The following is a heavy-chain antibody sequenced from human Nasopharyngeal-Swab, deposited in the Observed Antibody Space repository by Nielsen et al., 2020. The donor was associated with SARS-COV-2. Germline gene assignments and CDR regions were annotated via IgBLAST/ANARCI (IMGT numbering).Heavy chain of an antibody. CDR2: INHSGST. Sequence: GSLRLSCAVYGGSFSGYYWSWIRQPPGKGLEWIGEINHSGSTNYNPSLKSRVTISVDTSKNQFSLKLSSVTAADTAVYYCARSPGYYFDYWGQGTLVTVSS. J-gene: IGHJ4*02. V-gene: IGHV4-34*01. CDR1: GGSFSGYY. CDR3: ARSPGYYFDY.